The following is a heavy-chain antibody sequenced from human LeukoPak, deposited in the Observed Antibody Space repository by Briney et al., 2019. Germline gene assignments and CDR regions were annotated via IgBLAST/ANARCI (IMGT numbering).Heavy chain of an antibody. CDR2: IYYSGST. Sequence: KPSETLSLTCTVSGGSISSYYWSWIRQPPGKGLEWIGYIYYSGSTNYNPSLKSRVTISVDTSKNQFSLKLSSVTAADTAVYYCARIRNHRDYDILTGQPIDEYYFDYWGQGTLVTVSS. CDR1: GGSISSYY. J-gene: IGHJ4*02. CDR3: ARIRNHRDYDILTGQPIDEYYFDY. D-gene: IGHD3-9*01. V-gene: IGHV4-59*01.